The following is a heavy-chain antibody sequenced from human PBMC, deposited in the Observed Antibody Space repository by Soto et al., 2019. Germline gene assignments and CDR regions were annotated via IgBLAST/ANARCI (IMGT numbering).Heavy chain of an antibody. D-gene: IGHD2-21*02. CDR3: ARGLLDATRYYYYGMDV. CDR1: GYTFTSYG. Sequence: QVQLVQSGAEVKKPGASVKVSCKASGYTFTSYGISWVRQAPGQGLEWMGWISAYNGNTNYAQKLQGRVTMTTDTATSTAYMELRSLRSDDTAVYYCARGLLDATRYYYYGMDVWGQGTTVTVSS. CDR2: ISAYNGNT. V-gene: IGHV1-18*01. J-gene: IGHJ6*02.